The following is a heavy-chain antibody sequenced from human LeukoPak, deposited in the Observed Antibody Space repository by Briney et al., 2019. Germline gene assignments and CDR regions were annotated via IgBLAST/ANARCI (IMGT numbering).Heavy chain of an antibody. V-gene: IGHV4-59*01. D-gene: IGHD3-22*01. CDR3: ARGGDYYDSSGYLLGGYYYMDV. Sequence: SETLSLTCNVSGVSISSFYWSWIRQPPGKGLEWIGYIHHSGGTNYNPSLKSRVTISVDTSKSQFSLRMNSVTSADTATYYCARGGDYYDSSGYLLGGYYYMDVWGKGTTVTVSS. J-gene: IGHJ6*03. CDR1: GVSISSFY. CDR2: IHHSGGT.